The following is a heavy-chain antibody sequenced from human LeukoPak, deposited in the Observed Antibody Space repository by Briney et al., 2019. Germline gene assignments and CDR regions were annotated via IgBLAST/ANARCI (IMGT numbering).Heavy chain of an antibody. CDR1: GGSISSGGYF. CDR3: AREYLVSPDWFDP. D-gene: IGHD3-16*02. V-gene: IGHV4-39*07. Sequence: PSQTLSLTCTVSGGSISSGGYFWSWIRQPPGKGLEWIGSIYHSGSTYYNPSLKSRVTISVDTSKNQFSLKLSSVTAADTAVYYCAREYLVSPDWFDPWGQGTLVTVSS. CDR2: IYHSGST. J-gene: IGHJ5*01.